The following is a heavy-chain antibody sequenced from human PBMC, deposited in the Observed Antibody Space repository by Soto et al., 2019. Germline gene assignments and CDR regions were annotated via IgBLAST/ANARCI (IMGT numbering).Heavy chain of an antibody. CDR1: GFTFSSYG. CDR3: AKDRSWKQQLAACLDY. J-gene: IGHJ4*02. D-gene: IGHD6-13*01. CDR2: ISYDGSNK. Sequence: GGSLRLSCAASGFTFSSYGMHWVRQAPGKGLEWVAVISYDGSNKYYADSVKGRFTISRDNSKNTLYLQMNSLRAEDTAVYYCAKDRSWKQQLAACLDYLGQGT. V-gene: IGHV3-30*18.